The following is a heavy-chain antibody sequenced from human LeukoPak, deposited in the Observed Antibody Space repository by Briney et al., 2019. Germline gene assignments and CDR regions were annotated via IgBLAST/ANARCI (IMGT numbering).Heavy chain of an antibody. CDR1: GGASSGSF. Sequence: KPSETLSLTCAVYGGASSGSFWTWIPHPPGKGREWIGEIHYSGRINYNPSLKSRVTISADTSNNHFSLKMNSVTAADTAVYYCSRGTDAYKCGNSWGQGTLVTVS. V-gene: IGHV4-34*01. J-gene: IGHJ4*02. D-gene: IGHD5-24*01. CDR3: SRGTDAYKCGNS. CDR2: IHYSGRI.